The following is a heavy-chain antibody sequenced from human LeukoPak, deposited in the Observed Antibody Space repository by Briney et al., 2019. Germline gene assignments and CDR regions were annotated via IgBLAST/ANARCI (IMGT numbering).Heavy chain of an antibody. D-gene: IGHD3/OR15-3a*01. J-gene: IGHJ4*02. CDR1: GVSISSSNSY. V-gene: IGHV4-39*01. CDR3: ARQTGSGLFILP. Sequence: SETLSLTCTVSGVSISSSNSYWGWIRQPPGTGLEWIGSIYYSGNTYYNASLKSQVSISIDTSKNQFSLRLTSVTAADTAVYYCARQTGSGLFILPGGQGTLVTVSS. CDR2: IYYSGNT.